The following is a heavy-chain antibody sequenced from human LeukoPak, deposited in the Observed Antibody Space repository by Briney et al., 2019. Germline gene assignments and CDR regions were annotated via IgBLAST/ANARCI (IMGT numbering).Heavy chain of an antibody. V-gene: IGHV1-69*05. Sequence: GASVKVSCKASGGTFSSYAISWVRQAPGQGLEWMGRIIPIFGTANYAQKFQGRVTITTDESTSTAYMELSSLRSEDTDVYYCARGAMVTDYYYYMDVWGKGTTVTVSS. CDR2: IIPIFGTA. CDR1: GGTFSSYA. D-gene: IGHD5-18*01. CDR3: ARGAMVTDYYYYMDV. J-gene: IGHJ6*03.